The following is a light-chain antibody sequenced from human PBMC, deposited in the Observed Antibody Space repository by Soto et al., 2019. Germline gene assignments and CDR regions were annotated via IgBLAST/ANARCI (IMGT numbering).Light chain of an antibody. CDR3: QQNYSTPPWT. CDR2: AAS. J-gene: IGKJ1*01. V-gene: IGKV1-39*01. CDR1: QSIVTY. Sequence: EIQMTQYPSSLSASVGDRFAITCLASQSIVTYLNWYLQKPGKAPKLLIYAASNLQSGVPSRFSGSGSGTDFTLTISSLQPEDFATYFCQQNYSTPPWTFGQGTQVEIK.